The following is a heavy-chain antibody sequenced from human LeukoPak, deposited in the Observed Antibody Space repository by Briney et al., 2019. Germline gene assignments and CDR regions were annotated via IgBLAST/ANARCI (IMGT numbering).Heavy chain of an antibody. D-gene: IGHD6-13*01. CDR2: IYYSGST. Sequence: SETLSLTCTVSGGSISSSSYYWGWIRQPPGKGLEWIGSIYYSGSTYYNPSLKSRVTISVDTSKNQFSLKLSSVTAADTAVYYCARDVTAAFDYWGQGTLVTVSS. CDR1: GGSISSSSYY. CDR3: ARDVTAAFDY. V-gene: IGHV4-39*07. J-gene: IGHJ4*02.